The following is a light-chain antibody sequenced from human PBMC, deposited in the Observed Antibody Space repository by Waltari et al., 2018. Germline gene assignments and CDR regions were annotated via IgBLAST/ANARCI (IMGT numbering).Light chain of an antibody. Sequence: EIVMTQSPATLSVSPGERATLSCRASQSVSSNLAWYQQKPGQAPRLLIDGASTRATVIPARFSGSGSGTEFTLTISSLQSEDFAVYYCQQYNNWPPYTFGQGTKLEIK. V-gene: IGKV3-15*01. CDR1: QSVSSN. J-gene: IGKJ2*01. CDR3: QQYNNWPPYT. CDR2: GAS.